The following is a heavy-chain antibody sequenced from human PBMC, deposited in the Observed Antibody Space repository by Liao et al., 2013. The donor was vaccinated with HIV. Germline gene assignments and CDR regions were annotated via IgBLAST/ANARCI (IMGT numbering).Heavy chain of an antibody. CDR1: GGSISSSSYY. D-gene: IGHD2-2*01. V-gene: IGHV4-39*07. CDR2: IYYSGST. Sequence: QLQLQESGPGLVKPSETLSLTCTVSGGSISSSSYYWGWIRQPPGKGLEWIGSIYYSGSTYYNPSLKSRVTISVDTSKNQFSLKLSSVTAADTAVYYCAREQYCSSTSCPYDYWGQGTLVTVSS. CDR3: AREQYCSSTSCPYDY. J-gene: IGHJ4*02.